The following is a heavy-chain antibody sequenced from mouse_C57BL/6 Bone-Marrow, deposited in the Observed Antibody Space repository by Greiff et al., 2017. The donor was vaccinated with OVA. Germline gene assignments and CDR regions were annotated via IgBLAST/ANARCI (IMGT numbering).Heavy chain of an antibody. CDR3: ASTGREENYYAMQY. V-gene: IGHV1-7*01. J-gene: IGHJ4*01. Sequence: VQLQESGAELAKPGASVKLSCKASGYTFTSYWMHWVKQRPGQGLEWIGYINPSSGYTKYNQKFKDKATLTADKSSSTAYMQLSSLTYEDSAVYFCASTGREENYYAMQYWCKGTSDPVPS. CDR2: INPSSGYT. CDR1: GYTFTSYW. D-gene: IGHD1-1*01.